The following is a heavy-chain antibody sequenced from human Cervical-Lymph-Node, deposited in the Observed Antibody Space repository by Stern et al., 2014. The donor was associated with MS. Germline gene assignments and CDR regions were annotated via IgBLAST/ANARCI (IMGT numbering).Heavy chain of an antibody. CDR2: INPSGGST. D-gene: IGHD6-13*01. V-gene: IGHV1-46*01. Sequence: VQLVESGAEVRKPGASVKISCKSSGYSFTSYYMHWVRQAPGQGLEWMGIINPSGGSTIYAPKCQGRVSMTRDTSTSTVYMELSSMRSEDTAVYFCARDLGIAAVFKYWGQGTLVTVAS. CDR3: ARDLGIAAVFKY. CDR1: GYSFTSYY. J-gene: IGHJ4*02.